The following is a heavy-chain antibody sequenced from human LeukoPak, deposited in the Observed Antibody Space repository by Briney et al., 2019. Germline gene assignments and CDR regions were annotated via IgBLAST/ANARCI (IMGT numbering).Heavy chain of an antibody. CDR1: RFTFSSYV. CDR3: VKSETASFDF. V-gene: IGHV3-30*02. Sequence: GGSLRLSCAASRFTFSSYVMHWVRQAPGQGLEWVACIRYDVSDKNYADFVRGGFTISRDNSKNTLDLQMNSLRVEDTAVYYCVKSETASFDFWGRGTLVTVSS. J-gene: IGHJ4*02. CDR2: IRYDVSDK. D-gene: IGHD5-18*01.